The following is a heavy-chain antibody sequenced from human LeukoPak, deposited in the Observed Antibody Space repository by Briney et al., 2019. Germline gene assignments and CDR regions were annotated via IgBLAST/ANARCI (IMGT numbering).Heavy chain of an antibody. CDR2: IYSSGST. D-gene: IGHD6-6*01. Sequence: SQTLSLTCTVSGGSISSGSYYWSWIRQPAGKGLEWIGRIYSSGSTNYNPSLKSRVTISVDTSKNQFSLKLSSVTAADTAVYDCARALAPSIAARPGDYWGQGTLVTVSS. CDR3: ARALAPSIAARPGDY. J-gene: IGHJ4*02. CDR1: GGSISSGSYY. V-gene: IGHV4-61*02.